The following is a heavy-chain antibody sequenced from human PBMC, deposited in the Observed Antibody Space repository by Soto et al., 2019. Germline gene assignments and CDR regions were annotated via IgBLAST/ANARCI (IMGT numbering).Heavy chain of an antibody. Sequence: QIQLVQSGPEVKKPGASVKVSCKTAGYIFTNYGVSWVRQAPGQGLEWMGWISGYNGNTKYAQNFQDRVTMTTDTSTSTVYMELRRLTSDDTAVYYCARGGGGFEDYWGQGTLVGVSS. J-gene: IGHJ4*02. V-gene: IGHV1-18*01. CDR1: GYIFTNYG. D-gene: IGHD3-16*01. CDR2: ISGYNGNT. CDR3: ARGGGGFEDY.